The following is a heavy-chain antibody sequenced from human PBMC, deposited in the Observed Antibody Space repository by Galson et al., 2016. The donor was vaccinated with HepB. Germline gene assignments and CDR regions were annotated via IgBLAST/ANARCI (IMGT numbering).Heavy chain of an antibody. Sequence: SLRLSCAASGFTFSPYSMNWVRQAPGKGLEWVSYISSGSATTYYADSVKGRFTISRDNAKNSLYLQMNSLRAEDTAVYYCARAGGVANGYALDIWGQGTMVSVSS. D-gene: IGHD1-26*01. CDR1: GFTFSPYS. CDR2: ISSGSATT. J-gene: IGHJ3*02. CDR3: ARAGGVANGYALDI. V-gene: IGHV3-48*01.